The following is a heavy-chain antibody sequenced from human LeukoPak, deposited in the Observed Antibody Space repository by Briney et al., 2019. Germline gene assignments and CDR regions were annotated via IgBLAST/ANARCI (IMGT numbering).Heavy chain of an antibody. V-gene: IGHV1-18*01. CDR1: GYSLTELS. CDR2: ISAYNGNT. D-gene: IGHD2-2*01. CDR3: ARRDCSSSSCHYYYYYMDV. Sequence: ASVKVSCKVSGYSLTELSIHWVRQAPGQGLEWMEWISAYNGNTNYAQKVQGRVTMTTDTSTSTAYMELRSLTSDDTAVYYCARRDCSSSSCHYYYYYMDVWGQGTTVTVSS. J-gene: IGHJ6*02.